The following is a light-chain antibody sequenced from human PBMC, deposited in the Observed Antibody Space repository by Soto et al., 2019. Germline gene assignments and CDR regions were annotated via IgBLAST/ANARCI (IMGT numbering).Light chain of an antibody. CDR1: QSVSSN. Sequence: EIVMTQSPATLSESPGERATLSCRASQSVSSNLAWYQQKRGQAPRLLIYGTSTRATGIPARFSGSGSGTEFTLTISSLQSEDFAVYYCQQYNKWPLTFVGGTKVEIK. V-gene: IGKV3-15*01. J-gene: IGKJ4*01. CDR3: QQYNKWPLT. CDR2: GTS.